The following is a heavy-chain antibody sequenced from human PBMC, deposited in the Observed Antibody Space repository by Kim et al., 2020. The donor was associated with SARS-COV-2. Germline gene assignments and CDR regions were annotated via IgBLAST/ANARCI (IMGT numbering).Heavy chain of an antibody. V-gene: IGHV3-48*03. CDR3: ARERGVPAFDN. Sequence: IFYADSVRGRFTIARDNAQNSLYLQMNSLRAEDTGVYFCARERGVPAFDNGGQGTLVSVSS. J-gene: IGHJ4*02. D-gene: IGHD3-10*01. CDR2: I.